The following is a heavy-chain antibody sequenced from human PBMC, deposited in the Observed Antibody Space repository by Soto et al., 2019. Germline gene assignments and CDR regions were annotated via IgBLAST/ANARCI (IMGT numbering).Heavy chain of an antibody. V-gene: IGHV3-21*01. CDR2: ISSSSSYI. CDR3: ARDGLIVGDYGDYDKPDYYYYMDV. J-gene: IGHJ6*03. Sequence: GGSLRLSCAASGFTFSSYSMNWVRQAPGKGLEWVSSISSSSSYIYYADSVKGRFTISRDNAKNSLYLQMNSLRAEDTAVYYCARDGLIVGDYGDYDKPDYYYYMDVWGKGTTVTVSS. CDR1: GFTFSSYS. D-gene: IGHD4-17*01.